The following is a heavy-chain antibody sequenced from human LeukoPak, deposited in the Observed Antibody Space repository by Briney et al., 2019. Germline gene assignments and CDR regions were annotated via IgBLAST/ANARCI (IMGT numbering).Heavy chain of an antibody. CDR1: GYTFTSYG. D-gene: IGHD2-2*01. J-gene: IGHJ6*02. CDR2: ISAYNGNT. Sequence: ASVKVSCKASGYTFTSYGITWVRQALGQGLEWMGWISAYNGNTNYAQKFQGRVTITTDTSTSTAYMELRSLRSDDTAVYYCARIVVVPAASIYYGMDVWGQATRSPSP. V-gene: IGHV1-18*01. CDR3: ARIVVVPAASIYYGMDV.